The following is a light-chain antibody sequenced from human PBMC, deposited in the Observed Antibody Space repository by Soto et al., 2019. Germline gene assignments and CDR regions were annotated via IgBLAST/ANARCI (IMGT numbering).Light chain of an antibody. V-gene: IGLV1-47*01. CDR1: SSNIGTNY. Sequence: QSVLTQPPSASGTPGQRVTISCSGSSSNIGTNYVYWYQQLQGTAPKLLINRDDQRPSGVPDRFSGSKSGTSASLAISGLRSEDEADYYCAAWDDSLSGVVFGGGTQLTVL. J-gene: IGLJ2*01. CDR3: AAWDDSLSGVV. CDR2: RDD.